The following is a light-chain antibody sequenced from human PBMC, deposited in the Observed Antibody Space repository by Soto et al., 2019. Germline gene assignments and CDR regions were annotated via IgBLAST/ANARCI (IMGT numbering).Light chain of an antibody. CDR2: KVS. CDR3: MHGSHWRFT. Sequence: DVVMTQSPLSLPVTLGQPASISCRSSQSLVYSDGNTYLNWFQQRPGQSPRRLIYKVSNRDSGVPDRFSGSGSGTDFTLRISRVEVEDIGVYYCMHGSHWRFTFGQGTKLEIK. J-gene: IGKJ2*01. CDR1: QSLVYSDGNTY. V-gene: IGKV2-30*01.